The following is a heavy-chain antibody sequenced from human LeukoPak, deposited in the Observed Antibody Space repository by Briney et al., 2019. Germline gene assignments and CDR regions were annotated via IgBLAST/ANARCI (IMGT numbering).Heavy chain of an antibody. CDR3: ARDQVFTPLDY. CDR1: GFTFSSYN. V-gene: IGHV3-21*04. J-gene: IGHJ4*02. D-gene: IGHD2-8*01. Sequence: GGSLRLSCAASGFTFSSYNMNWVRQAPGKGLEWVSSISSSSTYIYYAESMKGRFTISRDNAKNSLYLQMNSLRAEDTAVYYCARDQVFTPLDYWGQGTLVTVSS. CDR2: ISSSSTYI.